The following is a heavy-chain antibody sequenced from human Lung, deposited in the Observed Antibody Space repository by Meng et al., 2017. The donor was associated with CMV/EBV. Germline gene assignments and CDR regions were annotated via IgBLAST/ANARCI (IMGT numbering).Heavy chain of an antibody. CDR2: IYHSGST. J-gene: IGHJ4*02. CDR3: ARMGARGGNSPIDY. Sequence: SETLSLXXSVSGYSIGSGYFWGWIRQPPGKGLEWVGGIYHSGSTYHNPSLKSRVTISADSPRNQFSLKLISVTAADTAAYYCARMGARGGNSPIDYWGQGTLVTVSS. CDR1: GYSIGSGYF. V-gene: IGHV4-38-2*02. D-gene: IGHD4-23*01.